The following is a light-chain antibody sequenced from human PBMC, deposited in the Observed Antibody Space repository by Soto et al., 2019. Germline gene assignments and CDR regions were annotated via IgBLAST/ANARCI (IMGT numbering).Light chain of an antibody. CDR1: QSVSSN. Sequence: EIVMTQSPATLSVSPGERATLSCRASQSVSSNLAWYQQKPGQAPRLLIYGASTRATGIPARFSGSGSGTEFTLTISSLQSEDFAVYYCQQYNNCPFSYTFGQGTKLEIK. J-gene: IGKJ2*01. CDR3: QQYNNCPFSYT. V-gene: IGKV3-15*01. CDR2: GAS.